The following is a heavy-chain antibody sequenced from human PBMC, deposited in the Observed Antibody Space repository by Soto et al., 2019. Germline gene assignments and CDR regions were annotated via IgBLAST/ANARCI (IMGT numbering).Heavy chain of an antibody. CDR1: GGSVSSYY. V-gene: IGHV4-59*02. Sequence: SETLSLTCTVFGGSVSSYYWTWIRQPPGKGLEWIGYAHYSGSTNYSPSLRSRVIMSADTSKNQFSLKLNSVTAADTAVYYCATGSAGSTSDAFDIWDRGTVVTVSS. J-gene: IGHJ3*02. D-gene: IGHD3-10*01. CDR3: ATGSAGSTSDAFDI. CDR2: AHYSGST.